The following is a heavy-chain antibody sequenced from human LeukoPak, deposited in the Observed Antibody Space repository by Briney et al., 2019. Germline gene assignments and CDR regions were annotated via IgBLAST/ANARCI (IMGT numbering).Heavy chain of an antibody. V-gene: IGHV3-48*02. CDR2: IGSGGAI. D-gene: IGHD3-10*01. CDR3: AREGYYGAFDI. J-gene: IGHJ3*02. CDR1: GFTFSDYS. Sequence: PGGSLRLSCAASGFTFSDYSMNWVRQALGKGLEWVSYIGSGGAIYYADSVKGRFTISRDNAKNSLCLQMNSLRDEDTSVYYCAREGYYGAFDIWGQGTMVTVSS.